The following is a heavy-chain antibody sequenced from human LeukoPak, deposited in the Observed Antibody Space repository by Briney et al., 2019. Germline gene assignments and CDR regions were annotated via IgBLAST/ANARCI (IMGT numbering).Heavy chain of an antibody. CDR1: GFTFSSYG. CDR3: ARDRVATITWYFDY. CDR2: IWYDGSNK. V-gene: IGHV3-33*01. Sequence: PGRSLRLSCAASGFTFSSYGMHWVRQAPGKGLEWVAVIWYDGSNKYYADSVKGRFTISRDNSKNTLYLQMNSLRAEDTAVYYCARDRVATITWYFDYRGQGTLVTVSS. D-gene: IGHD5-12*01. J-gene: IGHJ4*02.